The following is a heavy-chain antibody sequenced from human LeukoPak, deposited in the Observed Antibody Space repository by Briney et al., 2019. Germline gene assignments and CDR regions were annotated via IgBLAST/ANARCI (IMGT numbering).Heavy chain of an antibody. V-gene: IGHV3-21*01. CDR1: GFTFSSYS. D-gene: IGHD6-25*01. Sequence: GGSLRLSCAASGFTFSSYSMNWVRQAPGKGLEWVSSISSSSSYIYYADSVKGRFTISRDNAKNSLYLQMNSLRAEDTAVYYCARDWDSSESGWFDPWGQGTLVTVSS. CDR3: ARDWDSSESGWFDP. CDR2: ISSSSSYI. J-gene: IGHJ5*02.